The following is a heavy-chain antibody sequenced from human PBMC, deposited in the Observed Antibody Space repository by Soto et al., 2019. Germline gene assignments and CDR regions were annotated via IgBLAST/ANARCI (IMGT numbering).Heavy chain of an antibody. V-gene: IGHV4-34*01. J-gene: IGHJ5*02. CDR1: GGSFSGYY. D-gene: IGHD3-10*01. Sequence: SETLSLTCAVYGGSFSGYYWSWIRQRPGKGLEWIGEINHSGSTNYNPSLKSRVTISVDTSKNQFSLKLSSVTAADTAVYYCARTSGGVVVRGVNWFDPWGQGTLVTVS. CDR3: ARTSGGVVVRGVNWFDP. CDR2: INHSGST.